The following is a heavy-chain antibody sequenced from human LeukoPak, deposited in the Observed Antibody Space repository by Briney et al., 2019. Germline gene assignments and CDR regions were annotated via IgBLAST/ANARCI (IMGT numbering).Heavy chain of an antibody. Sequence: SVKLSCKASGGTFSSYTISWVRQAPGQGLEWMGRIIPILGIANYAQKFQGRVTITADKSTSTAYMEQSSLRSEDTAVYYCARGASIRYYYYYYGMDVWGQGTMVTVSS. V-gene: IGHV1-69*02. CDR1: GGTFSSYT. J-gene: IGHJ6*02. CDR2: IIPILGIA. CDR3: ARGASIRYYYYYYGMDV.